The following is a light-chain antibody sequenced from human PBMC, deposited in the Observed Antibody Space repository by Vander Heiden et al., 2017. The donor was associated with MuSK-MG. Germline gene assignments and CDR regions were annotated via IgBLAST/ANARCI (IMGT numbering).Light chain of an antibody. J-gene: IGKJ3*01. CDR2: DAS. CDR1: QDISNY. V-gene: IGKV1-33*01. Sequence: DIQMTQSPSSLSASVGDRVTITCQASQDISNYLNWYQQKPGKAPKLLIYDASNLETGVPSRFSGSGSGTDFTFTISSLQPEDIATYYCQQEDNLPHTFGHGTKVDIK. CDR3: QQEDNLPHT.